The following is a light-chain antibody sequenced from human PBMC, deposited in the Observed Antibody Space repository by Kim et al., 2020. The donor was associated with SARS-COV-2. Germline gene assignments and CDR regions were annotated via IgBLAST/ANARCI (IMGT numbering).Light chain of an antibody. J-gene: IGKJ1*01. CDR1: QSVSSN. V-gene: IGKV3-15*01. CDR3: HQYNNCPLT. Sequence: EIVMTQSPATLSVSPGERATLSCRASQSVSSNLAWYQQKPGQAPRLLIYGASTRATGIPARFSGSGSGTEFTLTISSLQSEDFAVYYCHQYNNCPLTFGQGTKVDIK. CDR2: GAS.